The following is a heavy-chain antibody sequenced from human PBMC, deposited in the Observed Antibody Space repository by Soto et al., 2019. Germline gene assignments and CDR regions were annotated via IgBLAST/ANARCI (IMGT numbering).Heavy chain of an antibody. CDR1: GFSLSTYGVS. D-gene: IGHD6-25*01. J-gene: IGHJ3*02. CDR3: AHRPREQRGAFDI. CDR2: IFWDDDR. V-gene: IGHV2-5*02. Sequence: QITLKESGPPLVKPTQTLTLTCTFSGFSLSTYGVSVGWIRQPPGKALEWLALIFWDDDRRYSPSLKSRLTITRDTSKDQVVLSMTNLDPVDTATYYCAHRPREQRGAFDIWGQGTVVTVSS.